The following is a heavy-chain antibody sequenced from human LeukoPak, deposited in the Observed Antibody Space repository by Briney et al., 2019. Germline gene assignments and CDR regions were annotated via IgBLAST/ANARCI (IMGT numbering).Heavy chain of an antibody. CDR2: IYYSGST. J-gene: IGHJ6*02. V-gene: IGHV4-39*02. CDR1: GDSTSSDRYY. D-gene: IGHD2-2*01. Sequence: SETLSLTCTVSGDSTSSDRYYGGWVRQPPGKGLEWIGNIYYSGSTYYNPSLKSRVTMSVDTSKNQFFLKLNSVTAADTAVYYCARDRIVVVPAAGYYYCGMDVWGQGTTVTVSS. CDR3: ARDRIVVVPAAGYYYCGMDV.